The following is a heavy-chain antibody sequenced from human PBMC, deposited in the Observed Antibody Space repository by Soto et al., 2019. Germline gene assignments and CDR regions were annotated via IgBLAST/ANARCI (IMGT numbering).Heavy chain of an antibody. CDR3: ARELTLDGVAGDG. J-gene: IGHJ4*02. D-gene: IGHD6-19*01. CDR1: GFTFNIDT. CDR2: ISHAGTKE. V-gene: IGHV3-30*09. Sequence: GGSLRLSCPASGFTFNIDTMPWVRQAPGKGQARVAVISHAGTKENYPSSVRGRVAIARDNSKDTLSLPVSALTIEDTAVYYWARELTLDGVAGDGGGQGTAVNV.